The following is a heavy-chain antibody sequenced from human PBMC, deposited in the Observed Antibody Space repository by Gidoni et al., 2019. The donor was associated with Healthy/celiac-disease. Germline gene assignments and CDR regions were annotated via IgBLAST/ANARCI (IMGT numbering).Heavy chain of an antibody. D-gene: IGHD2-2*01. Sequence: QVQLVESGGGVVQPGRSLRLSCAASGFTFSSYGMHWVRQAPGKGLEWVAVISYDGSNKYYADSVKGRFTISRDNSKNTLYLQMNSLRAEDTAVYYCAKDDSSPRTSELSRWGQGTLVTVSS. CDR1: GFTFSSYG. CDR2: ISYDGSNK. V-gene: IGHV3-30*18. CDR3: AKDDSSPRTSELSR. J-gene: IGHJ4*02.